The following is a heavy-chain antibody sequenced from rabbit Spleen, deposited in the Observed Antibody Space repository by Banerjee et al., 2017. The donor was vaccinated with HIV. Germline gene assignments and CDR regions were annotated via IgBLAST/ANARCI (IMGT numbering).Heavy chain of an antibody. V-gene: IGHV1S47*01. CDR2: IDPVFGRT. D-gene: IGHD4-1*01. CDR1: GFDFSTYY. J-gene: IGHJ4*01. Sequence: QEQLEESGGDLVQPEGSLTLTCKASGFDFSTYYMSWVRQAPGKGLEWIGYIDPVFGRTCYAGWVNGRFAISSHNAQNTLYLQLNSLTAADTATYCCVREVAAKFSLGGPGTLVTVS. CDR3: VREVAAKFSL.